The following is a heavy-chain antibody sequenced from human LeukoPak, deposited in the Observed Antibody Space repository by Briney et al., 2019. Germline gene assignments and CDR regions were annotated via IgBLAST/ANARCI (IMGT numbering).Heavy chain of an antibody. Sequence: VASVKVSCKASGYTFTSYGISWGREGPGQGLGRGGWFSGYNGNTNYAQKLQGRVTMTTDTSTSTAYMELRSLRSDDTAVYYCAREGRAVADRKSYYYYYMDVWGKGTTVTISS. D-gene: IGHD6-19*01. CDR1: GYTFTSYG. V-gene: IGHV1-18*01. CDR3: AREGRAVADRKSYYYYYMDV. CDR2: FSGYNGNT. J-gene: IGHJ6*03.